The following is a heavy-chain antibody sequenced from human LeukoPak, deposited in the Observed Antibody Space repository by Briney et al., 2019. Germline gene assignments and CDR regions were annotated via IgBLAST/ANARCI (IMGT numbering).Heavy chain of an antibody. J-gene: IGHJ6*04. Sequence: SETLSLTCAVYGGSFSGYYWGWIRQPPGKGLEWIGEINHSGSTNYNPSLKSRVTISVDTSKNQFSLKLSSVTAADTAVYYCARGWSRYYGMDVWGKGTTVTVSS. CDR3: ARGWSRYYGMDV. V-gene: IGHV4-34*01. CDR1: GGSFSGYY. CDR2: INHSGST. D-gene: IGHD3-3*01.